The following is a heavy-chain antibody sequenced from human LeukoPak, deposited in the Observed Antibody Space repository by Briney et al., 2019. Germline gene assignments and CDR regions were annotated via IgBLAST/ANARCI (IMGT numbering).Heavy chain of an antibody. D-gene: IGHD6-19*01. CDR2: IYHSGST. Sequence: SGTLSLTCAVSGCSISSRNWWGWVRQPAGKGLEWIGEIYHSGSTNYNPSLKSRVTISVDTSKNQFSLKLSSVTAADTAVYYCARVSMQWLDFDYWGQGTLVTVSS. CDR1: GCSISSRNW. V-gene: IGHV4-4*02. J-gene: IGHJ4*02. CDR3: ARVSMQWLDFDY.